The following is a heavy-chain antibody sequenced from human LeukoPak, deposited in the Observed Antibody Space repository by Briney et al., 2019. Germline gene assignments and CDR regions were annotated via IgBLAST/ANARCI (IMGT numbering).Heavy chain of an antibody. CDR2: ISAYNGNT. J-gene: IGHJ6*03. CDR1: GYTFTSYG. CDR3: ARDGSSSWYHYYYYMDV. Sequence: ASVKVSCKASGYTFTSYGISWVRQAPGQGLEWMGWISAYNGNTNYAQKLQGRVTMTTDTSTSTAYMELRSLRSDDTAVYYCARDGSSSWYHYYYYMDVWGKGTTVTVSS. D-gene: IGHD6-13*01. V-gene: IGHV1-18*01.